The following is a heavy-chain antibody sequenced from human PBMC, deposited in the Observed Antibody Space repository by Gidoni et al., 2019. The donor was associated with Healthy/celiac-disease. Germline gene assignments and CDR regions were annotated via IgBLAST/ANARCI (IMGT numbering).Heavy chain of an antibody. CDR2: SYYSGRT. Sequence: QLPLQESGPGLVEPSETLSVTCTVSGGSIRSSSYYWGWIRQPPGKGLEWIGSSYYSGRTYYNPSLKSRVTISVDTSKNQFSLKLSSVTAADTAVYYCARLTRSMPRAFDIWGQGTMVTVSS. CDR3: ARLTRSMPRAFDI. D-gene: IGHD2-2*01. CDR1: GGSIRSSSYY. V-gene: IGHV4-39*01. J-gene: IGHJ3*02.